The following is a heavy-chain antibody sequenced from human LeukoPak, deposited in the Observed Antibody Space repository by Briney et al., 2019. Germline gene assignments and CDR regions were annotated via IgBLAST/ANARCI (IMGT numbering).Heavy chain of an antibody. CDR2: INPSGGGT. CDR3: ARLEPSLRESTFDY. V-gene: IGHV1-46*01. CDR1: GYTFTGYY. Sequence: ASVKVSCKASGYTFTGYYMHWVRQAPGQGLEWMGIINPSGGGTTYAQKFQGRVTMTRDMSTSTVYMDLSSLRSEDTAVYYCARLEPSLRESTFDYWGQGTLVTVSS. D-gene: IGHD5/OR15-5a*01. J-gene: IGHJ4*02.